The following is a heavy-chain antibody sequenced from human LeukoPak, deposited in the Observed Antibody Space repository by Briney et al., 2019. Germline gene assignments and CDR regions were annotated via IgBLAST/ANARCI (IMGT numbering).Heavy chain of an antibody. J-gene: IGHJ4*02. Sequence: PGGSLRLSCAASGFTFSSYSMNWVRQAPGKGLEWVSSISSSSSYIYYADSVKGRFTIPRDNAKNSLYLQMNSLRAEDTAVYYCARDQEGATTFDYWGQGTLVTVSS. V-gene: IGHV3-21*01. CDR3: ARDQEGATTFDY. CDR1: GFTFSSYS. CDR2: ISSSSSYI. D-gene: IGHD1-26*01.